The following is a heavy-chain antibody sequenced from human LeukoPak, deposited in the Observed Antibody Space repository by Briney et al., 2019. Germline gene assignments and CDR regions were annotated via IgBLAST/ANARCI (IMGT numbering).Heavy chain of an antibody. CDR1: GGSISSGSYY. J-gene: IGHJ4*02. CDR2: IYTSGST. V-gene: IGHV4-61*02. Sequence: SETLSLTRTVSGGSISSGSYYWSWIRQPAGKGLEWIGRIYTSGSTNYNPSLKSRVTISVDTSKNQFSLKLSSVTAADTAVYYCARIPTAVPLGDYWGQGTLVTVSS. D-gene: IGHD4-11*01. CDR3: ARIPTAVPLGDY.